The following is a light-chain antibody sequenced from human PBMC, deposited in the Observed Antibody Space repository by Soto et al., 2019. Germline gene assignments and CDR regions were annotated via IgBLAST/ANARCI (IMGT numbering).Light chain of an antibody. Sequence: QSVLTQPASVSGSPGQSITISCTGTSSDIGGYNYVSWYQQHPGKAPKLMIYDVSDRPSGVSNRFSGSKSGNTASLTISGPQAEDEADYYCASYASSNTVLFGGGTKVTVL. CDR3: ASYASSNTVL. CDR1: SSDIGGYNY. CDR2: DVS. V-gene: IGLV2-14*03. J-gene: IGLJ2*01.